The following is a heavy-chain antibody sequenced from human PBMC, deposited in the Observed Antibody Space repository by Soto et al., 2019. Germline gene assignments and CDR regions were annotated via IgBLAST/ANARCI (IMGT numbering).Heavy chain of an antibody. D-gene: IGHD3-10*01. V-gene: IGHV3-49*04. CDR3: TTENFLCRTYGLLCN. CDR2: IRSSRYGATT. J-gene: IGHJ4*02. CDR1: GFTFHDHG. Sequence: GVSLSDSCATSGFTFHDHGMSWVRQAPGKGLDWVGFIRSSRYGATTDYAASVKGRFFISRDDSKSIAFLQMNNLETEDTAMYYCTTENFLCRTYGLLCNWGRGTQVTVCS.